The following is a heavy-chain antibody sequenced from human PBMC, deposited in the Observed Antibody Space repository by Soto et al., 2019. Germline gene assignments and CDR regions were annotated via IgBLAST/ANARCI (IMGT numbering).Heavy chain of an antibody. CDR3: ARGFSIAARHRPYYFDY. D-gene: IGHD6-6*01. CDR1: GGSISSYY. CDR2: IYYSGST. Sequence: QVQLQESGPGLVKPSETLSLTCTVSGGSISSYYWSWIRQPPGKGLEWIGYIYYSGSTNYNPSLKSRVTISVDTAKNQFSLKLSSVTAADTAVYYCARGFSIAARHRPYYFDYWGQGTLVSVSS. J-gene: IGHJ4*02. V-gene: IGHV4-59*01.